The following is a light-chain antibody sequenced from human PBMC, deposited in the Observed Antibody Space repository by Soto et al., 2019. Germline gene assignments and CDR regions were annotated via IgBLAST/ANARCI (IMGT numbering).Light chain of an antibody. V-gene: IGLV4-60*02. CDR2: LEGSGSY. CDR1: SGHSSYI. Sequence: QSALTQSSSASASLGSSVKLICTLSSGHSSYIIAWHQQQPGKAPRYLMKLEGSGSYNKGSGVPDRFSGSSSGADRYLTISNLQFEDEADYYCETWDSNTHTVFGGGTKLTVL. CDR3: ETWDSNTHTV. J-gene: IGLJ3*02.